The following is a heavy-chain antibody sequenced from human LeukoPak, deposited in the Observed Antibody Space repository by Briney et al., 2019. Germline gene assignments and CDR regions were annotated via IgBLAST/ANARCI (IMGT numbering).Heavy chain of an antibody. V-gene: IGHV3-23*01. Sequence: SGGSLRLSCAASGFTFSTYAMSWVRQAPGKGLEWVSAISGSGGSTYYADSVKGRFTISRDNSKNTLYLQMNSLRAEDTAIYCCARDSPTFDIWGQGTMVTVSS. J-gene: IGHJ3*02. CDR1: GFTFSTYA. CDR3: ARDSPTFDI. CDR2: ISGSGGST.